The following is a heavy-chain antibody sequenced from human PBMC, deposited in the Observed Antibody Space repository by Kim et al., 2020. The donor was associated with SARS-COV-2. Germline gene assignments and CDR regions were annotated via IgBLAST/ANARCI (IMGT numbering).Heavy chain of an antibody. J-gene: IGHJ4*02. V-gene: IGHV4-31*03. CDR2: IYYSGST. D-gene: IGHD6-19*01. CDR3: ARVGDWAGTFGWVIDY. Sequence: SETLSLTCTVSGGSISSGGYYWSWIRQHPGKGLEWIGYIYYSGSTYYNPSLKSRVTISVDTSKNQFSLKLSSVTAADTAVYYCARVGDWAGTFGWVIDYWGQGTLVTVSS. CDR1: GGSISSGGYY.